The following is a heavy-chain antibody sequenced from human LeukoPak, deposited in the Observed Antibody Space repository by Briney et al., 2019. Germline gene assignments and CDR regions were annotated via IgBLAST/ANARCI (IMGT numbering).Heavy chain of an antibody. CDR3: ARGYYDSSGYYDY. CDR1: GGSFSSYY. CDR2: INHSGNT. Sequence: SETLSLTCVVNGGSFSSYYWTWIRQTPAKGLEWIGEINHSGNTNYNPSLKSRVTISVDTSKNQFSLKLSSVTAADTAVYYCARGYYDSSGYYDYWGQGTLVTVSS. V-gene: IGHV4-34*01. J-gene: IGHJ4*02. D-gene: IGHD3-22*01.